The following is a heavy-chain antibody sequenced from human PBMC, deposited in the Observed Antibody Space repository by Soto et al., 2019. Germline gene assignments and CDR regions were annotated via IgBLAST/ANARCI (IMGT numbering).Heavy chain of an antibody. CDR3: ARLKQLVFMDV. CDR1: GYTFPNYG. V-gene: IGHV1-18*01. Sequence: QVQLVQSGAEVRKPGASVTVSCKASGYTFPNYGIIWVRQAPGQGLEWMAWISANNGNTKYAQKFQDRVTMTTDTSTTTAYMELRSLRSDDTAVYYCARLKQLVFMDVWGQGTTVTVSS. J-gene: IGHJ6*02. D-gene: IGHD6-13*01. CDR2: ISANNGNT.